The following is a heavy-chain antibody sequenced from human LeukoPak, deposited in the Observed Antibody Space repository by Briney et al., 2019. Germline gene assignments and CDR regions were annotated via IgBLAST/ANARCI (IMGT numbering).Heavy chain of an antibody. Sequence: SETLSLTCTVSGGSISNYYWRWIRQPAGKGLEWIGRIYTSRSTNYNPTLKSRVTMSIDTSKKQSSLKLTSVTAADRAVYYCTRDGGEGYNWVDYWGQGTLVTVSA. CDR2: IYTSRST. J-gene: IGHJ4*02. CDR1: GGSISNYY. V-gene: IGHV4-4*07. CDR3: TRDGGEGYNWVDY. D-gene: IGHD5-24*01.